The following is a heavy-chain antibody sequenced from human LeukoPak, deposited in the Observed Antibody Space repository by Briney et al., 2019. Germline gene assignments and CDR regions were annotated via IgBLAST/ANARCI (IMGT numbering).Heavy chain of an antibody. V-gene: IGHV5-51*01. D-gene: IGHD6-19*01. CDR1: GYSFTSFW. CDR3: ARPVYSSGWYFDS. CDR2: IYPSDSNT. Sequence: GESLKISCKGSGYSFTSFWIGWVRQMPGKGLEWMGIIYPSDSNTRYSPSFQGQVTISADKSINTAYLQWSSLKASDTAMYYCARPVYSSGWYFDSWGQGTRVTVSS. J-gene: IGHJ4*02.